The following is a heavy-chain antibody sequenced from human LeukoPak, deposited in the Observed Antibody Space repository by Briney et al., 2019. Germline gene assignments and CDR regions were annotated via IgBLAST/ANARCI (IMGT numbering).Heavy chain of an antibody. Sequence: ASVEVSCKASGYTFTGYYMHWVRQAPGQGLEWMGRINPNSGGTNYAQKFQGGVTMTRDTPVSTAYMDLSRLRSDDTAVYYFAREKIRPLWGDVFEIGGQGTMVTVSS. CDR2: INPNSGGT. J-gene: IGHJ3*02. CDR3: AREKIRPLWGDVFEI. CDR1: GYTFTGYY. D-gene: IGHD2-21*01. V-gene: IGHV1-2*06.